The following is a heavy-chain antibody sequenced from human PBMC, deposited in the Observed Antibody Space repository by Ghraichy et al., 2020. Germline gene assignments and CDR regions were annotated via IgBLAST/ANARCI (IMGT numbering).Heavy chain of an antibody. J-gene: IGHJ4*02. CDR1: GGSISSSSYY. V-gene: IGHV4-39*01. Sequence: SETLSLTCTVSGGSISSSSYYWGWIRQPPGKGLEWIGSIYYSGSTYYNPSLKSRVTISVDTSKNQFSLKLSSVTAADTAVYYCARQNSYGWGFDYWGQGTLVTVSS. D-gene: IGHD5-18*01. CDR3: ARQNSYGWGFDY. CDR2: IYYSGST.